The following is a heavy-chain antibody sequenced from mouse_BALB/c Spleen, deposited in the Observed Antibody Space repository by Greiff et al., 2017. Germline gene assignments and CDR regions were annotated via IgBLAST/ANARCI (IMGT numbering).Heavy chain of an antibody. CDR3: TRDRMRGNAMDY. J-gene: IGHJ4*01. V-gene: IGHV5-6-4*01. CDR2: ISSGGSYT. CDR1: GFTFSSYT. Sequence: DVKLVESGGGLVKPGGSLKLSCAASGFTFSSYTMSWVRQTPEKRLEWVATISSGGSYTYYPDSVKGRFTISRDNAKNTLYLQMSSLKSEDTAMYYCTRDRMRGNAMDYWGQGTSVTVSS.